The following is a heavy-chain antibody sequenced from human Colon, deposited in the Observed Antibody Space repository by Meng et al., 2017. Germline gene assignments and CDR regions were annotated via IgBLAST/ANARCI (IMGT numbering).Heavy chain of an antibody. J-gene: IGHJ4*02. D-gene: IGHD3-22*01. CDR3: ARHNCYDS. V-gene: IGHV5-51*01. Sequence: GGSLRLSCKGSGYTFTNYWIAWVRQMPGKGLEWMGIIYPGDSNIKYSPSFQGQVTISADKSINTAYLQWSSLKASDTAMYYCARHNCYDSWGQGTLVTVSS. CDR1: GYTFTNYW. CDR2: IYPGDSNI.